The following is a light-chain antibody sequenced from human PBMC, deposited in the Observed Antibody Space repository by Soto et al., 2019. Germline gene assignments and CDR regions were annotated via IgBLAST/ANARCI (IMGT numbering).Light chain of an antibody. Sequence: EIVMTQSPATLSVSPGERATLSCRASQSVSSNLAWYQQKPGQAPRLLIYGASTWATGIPARFSGSVSGTEFTLTISSLQSEDFAAYYCQQYNNWPPTFGQGTKLEIK. V-gene: IGKV3-15*01. CDR2: GAS. CDR3: QQYNNWPPT. CDR1: QSVSSN. J-gene: IGKJ2*01.